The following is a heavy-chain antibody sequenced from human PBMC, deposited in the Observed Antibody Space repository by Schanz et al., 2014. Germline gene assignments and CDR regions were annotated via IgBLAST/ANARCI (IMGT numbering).Heavy chain of an antibody. CDR2: INPSSGTT. CDR3: ARDGEAAAGCDY. CDR1: GYTFTSYY. J-gene: IGHJ4*02. Sequence: QVQLVQSGAEVKKPGASVKVSCKASGYTFTSYYIHWVRQAPGQGLEWMGKINPSSGTTRIAQNCQGRRAVTRDTSTSTVNMELSSLRTEDTAVYYCARDGEAAAGCDYWGQGTLVTVSS. V-gene: IGHV1-46*03. D-gene: IGHD6-13*01.